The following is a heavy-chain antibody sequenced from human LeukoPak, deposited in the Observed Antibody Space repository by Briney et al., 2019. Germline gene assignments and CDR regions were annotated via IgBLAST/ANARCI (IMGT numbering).Heavy chain of an antibody. CDR1: GFTFSSYS. CDR3: ARESGLEAFDI. J-gene: IGHJ3*02. Sequence: PGGSLRLSCAASGFTFSSYSMNWVRQAPGKGLEWISYISSSGTNIYYADSVKGRFTISRDNAKNSLYLQMNSLRAEDTAVYYCARESGLEAFDIWGQGTMVTVSS. CDR2: ISSSGTNI. D-gene: IGHD1-1*01. V-gene: IGHV3-21*05.